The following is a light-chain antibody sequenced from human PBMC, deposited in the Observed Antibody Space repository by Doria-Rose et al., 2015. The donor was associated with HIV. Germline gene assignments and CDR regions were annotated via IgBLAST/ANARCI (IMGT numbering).Light chain of an antibody. J-gene: IGKJ5*01. CDR1: QRVKSSY. Sequence: TQSPGTLSLSPGERATLSCRASQRVKSSYLAWYQQEPGQAPRLLIYDASTSATGIPDRFSGSGSGTDFTLTISRLEPEDVAVYYCQQYGTSRGTFGQGTRLEIK. CDR3: QQYGTSRGT. V-gene: IGKV3-20*01. CDR2: DAS.